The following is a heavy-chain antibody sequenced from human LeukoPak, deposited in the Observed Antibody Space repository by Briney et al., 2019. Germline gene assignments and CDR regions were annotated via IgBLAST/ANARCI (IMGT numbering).Heavy chain of an antibody. CDR1: GGSISSYY. J-gene: IGHJ4*02. CDR3: ARLQGQWLLHDY. CDR2: IYYSGNT. V-gene: IGHV4-59*01. D-gene: IGHD6-19*01. Sequence: PSETLSLTCTVSGGSISSYYWSWIRQPPGKGLEWIGYIYYSGNTNYNPSLKSRVTISVDTSRNQFSLKVTSVTAADTAVYYCARLQGQWLLHDYWGQGTLVTVSS.